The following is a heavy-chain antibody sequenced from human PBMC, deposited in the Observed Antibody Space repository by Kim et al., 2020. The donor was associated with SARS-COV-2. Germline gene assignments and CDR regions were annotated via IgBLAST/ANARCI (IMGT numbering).Heavy chain of an antibody. J-gene: IGHJ4*02. Sequence: GGSLRLSCAASGFTFSSYAMHWVRQAPGKGLEWVAVISYDGSNKYYADSVKGRFTISRDNSKNTLYLQMNSLRAEDTAVYYCARAQFIAAAGAGYFDYWGQGTLVTVSS. CDR2: ISYDGSNK. CDR1: GFTFSSYA. V-gene: IGHV3-30-3*01. CDR3: ARAQFIAAAGAGYFDY. D-gene: IGHD6-13*01.